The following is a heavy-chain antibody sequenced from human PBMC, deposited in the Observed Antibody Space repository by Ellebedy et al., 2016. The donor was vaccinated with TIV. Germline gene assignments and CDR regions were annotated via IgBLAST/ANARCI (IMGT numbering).Heavy chain of an antibody. CDR1: EYTFTAQY. V-gene: IGHV1-2*02. CDR3: ARGADYYYASGTYYVFNN. J-gene: IGHJ4*02. D-gene: IGHD3-10*01. Sequence: ASVKVSCKASEYTFTAQYIQWVRQAPGQGLEWMGWIDPRSTATNYAQKFQGRVTMTRDTSTTTAFMELTSLTSDDTAVYYCARGADYYYASGTYYVFNNWGQGTLVTVSS. CDR2: IDPRSTAT.